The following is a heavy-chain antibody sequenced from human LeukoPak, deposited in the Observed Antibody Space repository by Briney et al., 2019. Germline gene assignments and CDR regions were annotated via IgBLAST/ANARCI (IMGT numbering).Heavy chain of an antibody. CDR3: ARPARWLPRYYFEY. CDR1: GGSISNSFYY. J-gene: IGHJ4*02. Sequence: SETLSLTCTVSGGSISNSFYYWGWLRQPPGKGLEWIGTIHSGGNTYYNPSLKSRVTISVDTSKNQLSVKLYSVTAADTAVYFCARPARWLPRYYFEYWGQGTLVTVSS. CDR2: IHSGGNT. D-gene: IGHD5-24*01. V-gene: IGHV4-39*01.